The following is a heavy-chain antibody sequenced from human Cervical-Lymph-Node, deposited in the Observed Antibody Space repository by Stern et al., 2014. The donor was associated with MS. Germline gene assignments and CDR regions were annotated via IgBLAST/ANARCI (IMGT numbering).Heavy chain of an antibody. J-gene: IGHJ4*02. CDR3: ARVPAAGHFDY. D-gene: IGHD6-25*01. Sequence: VQLVQSGAEVKKPGASVKVSCKASGYTFTTYYIHWVRQAPGQGLEWMGIIDPGDADTSYAQKLQGRVTMTRDTSTSTVYMELSSLRSEDTAVYYCARVPAAGHFDYWGQGTLITVSS. V-gene: IGHV1-46*04. CDR2: IDPGDADT. CDR1: GYTFTTYY.